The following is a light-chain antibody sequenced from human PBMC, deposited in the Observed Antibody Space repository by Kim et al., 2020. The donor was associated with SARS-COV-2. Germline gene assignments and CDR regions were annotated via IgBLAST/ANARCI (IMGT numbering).Light chain of an antibody. CDR1: SSDVGGYDY. CDR3: SSYAGSNPV. Sequence: PGQSVTISCTGTSSDVGGYDYVSGYQQHQGKAPKLRIYEVSKRPSGVPDRFSGSKSGNTASLTVSGLQAEDEADYYCSSYAGSNPVFGGGTQLTVL. CDR2: EVS. V-gene: IGLV2-8*01. J-gene: IGLJ3*02.